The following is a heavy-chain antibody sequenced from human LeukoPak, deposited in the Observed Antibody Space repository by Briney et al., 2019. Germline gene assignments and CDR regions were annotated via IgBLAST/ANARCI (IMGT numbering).Heavy chain of an antibody. CDR3: ARGDYSSGFRFDP. CDR1: GGTFSSYA. D-gene: IGHD6-19*01. CDR2: IIPILGIA. J-gene: IGHJ5*02. Sequence: SVKVSCKASGGTFSSYAISWVRQDPGQGLEWRGRIIPILGIANYAQKFQGRVTITADKSTSTAYMGLSSLRSEDTAVYYCARGDYSSGFRFDPWGQGTLVTVSS. V-gene: IGHV1-69*04.